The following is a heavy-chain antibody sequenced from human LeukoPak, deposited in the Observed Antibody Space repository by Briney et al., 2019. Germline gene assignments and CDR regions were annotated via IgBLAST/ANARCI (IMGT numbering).Heavy chain of an antibody. J-gene: IGHJ4*02. CDR2: IFYSGSA. V-gene: IGHV4-39*01. D-gene: IGHD6-13*01. CDR1: GGSIPRSSYY. Sequence: SETLSLTCTVSGGSIPRSSYYWAWIRQPPGKGLEWIASIFYSGSAYYNPSLKSRVTISVDTSKNQFSLKMSSVTAADTAVYYCARHDLHSSSWYYFNYWGQGTLVSVSS. CDR3: ARHDLHSSSWYYFNY.